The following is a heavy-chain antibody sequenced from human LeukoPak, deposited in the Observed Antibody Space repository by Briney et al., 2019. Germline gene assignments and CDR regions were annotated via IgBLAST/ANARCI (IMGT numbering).Heavy chain of an antibody. CDR2: FDTGFGT. J-gene: IGHJ4*02. Sequence: GGSLRLSCAASGFTFSTASLHWVRQAPGRGLEWVSAFDTGFGTYYPDSLKGRFTISRDNSKNTLYLQMNSLRAEDTAVYYCAKADHYYYDSSGGDYWGQGTLVTVSS. CDR1: GFTFSTAS. CDR3: AKADHYYYDSSGGDY. V-gene: IGHV3-23*01. D-gene: IGHD3-22*01.